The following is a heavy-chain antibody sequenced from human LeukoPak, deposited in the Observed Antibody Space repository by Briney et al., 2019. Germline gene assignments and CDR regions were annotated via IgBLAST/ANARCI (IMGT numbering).Heavy chain of an antibody. D-gene: IGHD6-13*01. CDR1: GYTFTSYD. CDR3: ARGLHIAAAGSSDY. CDR2: VNPNSGVT. Sequence: ASVKVSCKASGYTFTSYDINWVRQATGQGLEWMGWVNPNSGVTRYAQKFQGRVTMTRNTSISTAYMELSSLRSEDTAVYYCARGLHIAAAGSSDYWGQGTLVTVSS. J-gene: IGHJ4*02. V-gene: IGHV1-8*01.